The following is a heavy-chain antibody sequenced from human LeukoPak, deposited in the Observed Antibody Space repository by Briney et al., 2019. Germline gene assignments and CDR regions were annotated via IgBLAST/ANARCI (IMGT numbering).Heavy chain of an antibody. CDR1: GGSFSGYY. CDR3: ARVLSSAAAGAFDI. V-gene: IGHV4-34*01. D-gene: IGHD6-13*01. CDR2: IYYSGST. Sequence: SETLSLTCAVYGGSFSGYYWSWIRQPPGKGLEWIGYIYYSGSTYYNPSLKSRVTISVDTSKNQFSLKLSSVTAADTAVYYCARVLSSAAAGAFDIWGQGTMVTVSS. J-gene: IGHJ3*02.